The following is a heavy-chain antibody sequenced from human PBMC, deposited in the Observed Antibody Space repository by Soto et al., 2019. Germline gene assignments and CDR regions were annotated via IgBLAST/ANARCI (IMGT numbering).Heavy chain of an antibody. CDR3: ARGRIAAAGRIDY. J-gene: IGHJ4*02. V-gene: IGHV4-34*01. CDR1: GGSFSGYY. CDR2: INHSGST. D-gene: IGHD6-13*01. Sequence: SETLSLTCAVYGGSFSGYYWSWIRQPPGKGLEWIGEINHSGSTNYNPSLKSRVTISVDTSKNQFSLKLSSVTAVDTAVYYCARGRIAAAGRIDYWGQGTLVTVSS.